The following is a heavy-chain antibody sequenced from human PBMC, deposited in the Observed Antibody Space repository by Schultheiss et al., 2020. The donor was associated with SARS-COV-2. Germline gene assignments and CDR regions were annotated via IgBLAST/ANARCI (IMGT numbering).Heavy chain of an antibody. CDR3: ARSYSSGWGYLFYFDY. D-gene: IGHD6-19*01. V-gene: IGHV4-59*06. Sequence: SETLSLTCTVSGGSISSYYWSWIRQPAGKGLEWLGYIYYSGSTNYNPSLKSRVTISVDTSKNQFSLKLNSVTPEDSAVYYCARSYSSGWGYLFYFDYWGQGTLVTVSS. J-gene: IGHJ4*02. CDR2: IYYSGST. CDR1: GGSISSYY.